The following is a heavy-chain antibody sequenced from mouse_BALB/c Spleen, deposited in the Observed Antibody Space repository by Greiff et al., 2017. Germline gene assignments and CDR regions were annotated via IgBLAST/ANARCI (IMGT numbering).Heavy chain of an antibody. V-gene: IGHV1-7*01. CDR1: GYTFTSYW. Sequence: VQLQQSGAELAKPGASVKMSCKASGYTFTSYWMHWVKQRPGQGLEWIGYINPSTGYTEYNQKFKDKATLTADKSSSTAYMQLSSLTSEDSAVYYCARKLFTTVVDWYFDVWGAGTTVTVSS. J-gene: IGHJ1*01. CDR3: ARKLFTTVVDWYFDV. D-gene: IGHD1-1*01. CDR2: INPSTGYT.